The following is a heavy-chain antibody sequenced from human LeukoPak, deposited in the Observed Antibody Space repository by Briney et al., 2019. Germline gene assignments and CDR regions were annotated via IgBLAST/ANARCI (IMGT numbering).Heavy chain of an antibody. CDR3: ARGSYRDAFDI. J-gene: IGHJ3*02. Sequence: SETLSLTCTVSGGSISSYYWSWIRQSPGKGLEWIGYIYYSGSTNYNPSLKSRVTISVDTSKNQFSLKLSSVTAADTAVYYCARGSYRDAFDIWGQGTMVTVSS. D-gene: IGHD1-26*01. CDR1: GGSISSYY. CDR2: IYYSGST. V-gene: IGHV4-59*01.